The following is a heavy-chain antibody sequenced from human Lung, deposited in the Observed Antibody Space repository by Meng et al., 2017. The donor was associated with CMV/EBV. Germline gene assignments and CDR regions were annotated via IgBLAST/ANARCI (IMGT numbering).Heavy chain of an antibody. Sequence: VPLQQSGPGLVKPTQALCPTRALSGDSCSSNSADWNWSRQSPSGGLEWLGRTYYRSKWYNDYAVSVKSRITINPDTSKNQFSLQLNSVTPEDTAVYYCARGGMGLDYWGQGTLVTVSS. CDR2: TYYRSKWYN. CDR3: ARGGMGLDY. V-gene: IGHV6-1*01. CDR1: GDSCSSNSAD. D-gene: IGHD3-16*01. J-gene: IGHJ4*02.